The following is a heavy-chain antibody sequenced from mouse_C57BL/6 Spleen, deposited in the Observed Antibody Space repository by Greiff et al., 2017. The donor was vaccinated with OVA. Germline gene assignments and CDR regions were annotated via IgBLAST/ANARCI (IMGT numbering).Heavy chain of an antibody. CDR1: GYTFTDYY. J-gene: IGHJ1*03. CDR3: ARVTGISYWYFDV. CDR2: INPKNGGT. V-gene: IGHV1-26*01. Sequence: EVQLQQSGPELVKPGASVKISCKASGYTFTDYYMNWVKQSHGKSLEWIGDINPKNGGTSYNQKFKGKATLTVDKSSSTAYMELRSLTSEDSAVYYCARVTGISYWYFDVWGTGTTVTVSS. D-gene: IGHD4-1*01.